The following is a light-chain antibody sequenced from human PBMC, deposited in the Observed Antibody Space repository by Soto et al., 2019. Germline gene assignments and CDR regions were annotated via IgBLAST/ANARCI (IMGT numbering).Light chain of an antibody. CDR2: DAS. J-gene: IGKJ5*01. CDR3: QRGDT. V-gene: IGKV3-11*01. Sequence: EIVLTQSPATLSLSPGERATLSCRASQSVSSNLAWYQQKPGQAPRLLIYDASNRATGIPARFSGSGSGTDFTITISSLEPEDFAVYYCQRGDTFGQGTRLEIK. CDR1: QSVSSN.